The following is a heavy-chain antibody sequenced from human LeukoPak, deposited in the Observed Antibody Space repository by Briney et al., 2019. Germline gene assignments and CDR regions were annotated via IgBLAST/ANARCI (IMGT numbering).Heavy chain of an antibody. CDR1: GFSFSDCS. J-gene: IGHJ4*02. Sequence: PGGSLRLSCAASGFSFSDCSMSWVRQAPGSGLEWVSSTSSGGTYIYYADSLKGRFTISRDNAKNSLYLQMNGLRADDTAVYYCARDAAGWSRDYWGQGTLITVSA. CDR3: ARDAAGWSRDY. V-gene: IGHV3-21*01. CDR2: TSSGGTYI. D-gene: IGHD6-19*01.